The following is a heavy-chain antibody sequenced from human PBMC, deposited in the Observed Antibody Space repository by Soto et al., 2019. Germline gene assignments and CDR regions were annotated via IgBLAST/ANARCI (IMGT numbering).Heavy chain of an antibody. CDR3: AHAGDYDLLTFDH. J-gene: IGHJ4*02. Sequence: QITLKESGPTLVRPAQTLTLTCDFSGFSLSTYHMGVAWIRQPPGKALEWLALICWDDDKRYSPSLKDRLVISKDTSSNQVVLTITNVAPGDTATYFCAHAGDYDLLTFDHWGPGTLVTVSS. V-gene: IGHV2-5*02. CDR1: GFSLSTYHMG. D-gene: IGHD4-17*01. CDR2: ICWDDDK.